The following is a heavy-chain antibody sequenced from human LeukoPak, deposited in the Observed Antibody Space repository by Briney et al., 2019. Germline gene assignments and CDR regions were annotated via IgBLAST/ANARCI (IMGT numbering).Heavy chain of an antibody. CDR3: ARGVGARGSNFDY. Sequence: SETLSLTCTVSGDSISSSTYYWGWIRQPPGKGLEWIGSASYSGSTFYNPSLKSRVTISVDTSKNHFSLRLNSVIAADTAVYYCARGVGARGSNFDYWGQGTLVTVSS. CDR2: ASYSGST. J-gene: IGHJ4*02. V-gene: IGHV4-39*02. D-gene: IGHD1-26*01. CDR1: GDSISSSTYY.